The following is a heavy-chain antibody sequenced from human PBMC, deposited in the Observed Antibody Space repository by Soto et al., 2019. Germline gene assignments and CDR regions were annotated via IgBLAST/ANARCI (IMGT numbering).Heavy chain of an antibody. J-gene: IGHJ6*03. CDR1: GFTFSSYG. CDR2: ISYDGSNK. CDR3: AKVYSSSGDYYYYMDV. D-gene: IGHD6-6*01. V-gene: IGHV3-30*18. Sequence: GGSLRLSCAASGFTFSSYGMHWVRQAPGKGLEWVAVISYDGSNKYYADSVKGRFTISRDNSKNTLYLQMNSLRAEDTAVYYCAKVYSSSGDYYYYMDVWGKGTTVTVSS.